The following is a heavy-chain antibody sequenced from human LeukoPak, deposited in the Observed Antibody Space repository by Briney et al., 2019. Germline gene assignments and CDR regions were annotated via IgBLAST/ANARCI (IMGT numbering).Heavy chain of an antibody. CDR3: AAYDVSTGRPLDP. CDR2: AFYGGST. J-gene: IGHJ5*02. Sequence: PSETLSLTCSVSGGFVTSQEYYWAWIRQPPGRGLEWIGAAFYGGSTYYNPSLKSRATISVDTSQNQFSLKLTSVTAADTAASYCAAYDVSTGRPLDPWGQGTLVTVSS. CDR1: GGFVTSQEYY. V-gene: IGHV4-39*01. D-gene: IGHD3/OR15-3a*01.